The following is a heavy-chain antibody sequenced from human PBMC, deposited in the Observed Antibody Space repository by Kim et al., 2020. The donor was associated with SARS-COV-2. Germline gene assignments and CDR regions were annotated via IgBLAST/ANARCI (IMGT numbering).Heavy chain of an antibody. V-gene: IGHV4-39*07. Sequence: SETLSLTCAVSGGSISSSSYYWGWVRQTPGKGLEWIGSIYYSGSTYYNPSLKSRVTISIDTSKNQFSLKLSSVTAADTAVYYCARTPGGLGYCNSGSCFLIDYWAQGTLVTVSS. CDR1: GGSISSSSYY. J-gene: IGHJ4*02. CDR2: IYYSGST. D-gene: IGHD2-15*01. CDR3: ARTPGGLGYCNSGSCFLIDY.